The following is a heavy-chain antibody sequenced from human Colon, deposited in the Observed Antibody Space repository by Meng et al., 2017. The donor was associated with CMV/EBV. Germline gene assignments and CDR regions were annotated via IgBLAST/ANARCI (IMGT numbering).Heavy chain of an antibody. J-gene: IGHJ4*02. D-gene: IGHD1-14*01. Sequence: GGSLRLSCVASGLTFSSHWMHWVRQTPGKELVWVSRISNDGSTTTYADSVKGRFTISRDNAKNTLYLQMNSLAVDDTAVYYCITEAAGGDYWGQGALVTVSS. CDR1: GLTFSSHW. V-gene: IGHV3-74*01. CDR2: ISNDGSTT. CDR3: ITEAAGGDY.